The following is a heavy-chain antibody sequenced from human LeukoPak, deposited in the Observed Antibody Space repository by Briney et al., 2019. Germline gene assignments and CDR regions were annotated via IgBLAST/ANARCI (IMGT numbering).Heavy chain of an antibody. Sequence: SVKVSCKASGGTFSSYAISWVRQAPGQGLEWMGGIIPIFGTANYAQKFQGRVTITADESTSTAYMELSSLRSEDTAVYYCARDLLGRDYGYYGMDVWGQGTTVTVSS. CDR2: IIPIFGTA. V-gene: IGHV1-69*13. CDR3: ARDLLGRDYGYYGMDV. CDR1: GGTFSSYA. D-gene: IGHD3-10*01. J-gene: IGHJ6*02.